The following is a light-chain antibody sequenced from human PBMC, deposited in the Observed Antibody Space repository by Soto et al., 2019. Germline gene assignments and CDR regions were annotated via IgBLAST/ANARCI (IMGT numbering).Light chain of an antibody. CDR2: GAS. V-gene: IGKV3-20*01. J-gene: IGKJ1*01. CDR3: QQYGSSPWT. CDR1: QSVSSNY. Sequence: EIVLTQSPGTLSLFPGEGATLSCRASQSVSSNYLAWYQQKPGQAPRLLIYGASSRATGIPDRFSGSGSGTDFTLTISRLEPEDFAVYYCQQYGSSPWTFGQGTKVEIK.